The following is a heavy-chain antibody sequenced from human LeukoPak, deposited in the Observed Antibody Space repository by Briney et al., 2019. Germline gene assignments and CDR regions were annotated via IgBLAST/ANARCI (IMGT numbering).Heavy chain of an antibody. CDR1: GFPFSSYW. CDR3: AKAPGGGIRYGIDY. CDR2: IKQDGSKK. V-gene: IGHV3-7*03. Sequence: GGSLRLSCVASGFPFSSYWMTWVRQAPGKGLEWVANIKQDGSKKSYVGSVKGRFTISRDNSKNTLYLQMNSLRADDTAVYYCAKAPGGGIRYGIDYWGQGTLVTVSS. D-gene: IGHD2-15*01. J-gene: IGHJ4*02.